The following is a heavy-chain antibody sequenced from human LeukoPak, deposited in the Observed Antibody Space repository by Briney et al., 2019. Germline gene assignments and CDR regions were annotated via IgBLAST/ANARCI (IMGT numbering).Heavy chain of an antibody. CDR3: ARDVDTAMVNFDY. CDR1: GYTFTGYY. J-gene: IGHJ4*02. V-gene: IGHV1-2*02. Sequence: ASVKVSCKASGYTFTGYYMHWVRQAPGQGLEWMGWINPNSGGTNYAQKFQGRVTMTRDTSTSTAYMELSRLRSDDTAVYYCARDVDTAMVNFDYWGQGTLVTVSS. CDR2: INPNSGGT. D-gene: IGHD5-18*01.